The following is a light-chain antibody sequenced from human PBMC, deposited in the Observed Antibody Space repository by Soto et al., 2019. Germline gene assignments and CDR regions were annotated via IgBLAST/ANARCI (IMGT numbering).Light chain of an antibody. J-gene: IGKJ4*01. CDR2: GAS. V-gene: IGKV3-20*01. CDR3: QQYGSSPPLT. Sequence: EFVLTQSPGTLSLPPVERATLSCRASQTVSSSYLAWYQQKPGQAPRLLIYGASSRATGIPDRFSGSGSGTDFTLTISRLEPEDFAVYYCQQYGSSPPLTFGGGTKVDI. CDR1: QTVSSSY.